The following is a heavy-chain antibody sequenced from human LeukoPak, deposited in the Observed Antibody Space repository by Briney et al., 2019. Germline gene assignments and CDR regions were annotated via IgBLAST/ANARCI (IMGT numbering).Heavy chain of an antibody. V-gene: IGHV3-23*01. J-gene: IGHJ4*02. CDR1: GFTFSLFA. CDR2: ISGSGGAT. D-gene: IGHD3-22*01. CDR3: AKDGYNYDSSGHFDY. Sequence: GGSLRLSCAASGFTFSLFAMHWVRQAPGKGLEWVSAISGSGGATYHADADSVKGQFTISRDNSKNALYLEINNLRAEDTAVYYCAKDGYNYDSSGHFDYWGQGTLVTVSS.